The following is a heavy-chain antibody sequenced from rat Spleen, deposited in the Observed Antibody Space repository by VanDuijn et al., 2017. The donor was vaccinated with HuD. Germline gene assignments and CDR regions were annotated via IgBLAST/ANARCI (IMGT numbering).Heavy chain of an antibody. D-gene: IGHD1-12*02. CDR1: GFTFSYYG. CDR3: ATDGYYDGTYYSVYVMDA. V-gene: IGHV5-19*01. CDR2: VSPSGAIS. J-gene: IGHJ4*01. Sequence: EVQLVESGGGLVQPGRSLKLSCEASGFTFSYYGMHWIRQAPTTGLEWVASVSPSGAISNYRDSVKGRFTISRDNAKRALYLQMDSLRSEDSATDYCATDGYYDGTYYSVYVMDAWGQGASVTVSS.